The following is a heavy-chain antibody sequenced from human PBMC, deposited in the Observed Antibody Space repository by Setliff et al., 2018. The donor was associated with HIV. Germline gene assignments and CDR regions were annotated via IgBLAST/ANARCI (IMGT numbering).Heavy chain of an antibody. D-gene: IGHD2-15*01. CDR2: IYPGDSDT. V-gene: IGHV5-51*01. CDR3: ARSPIRYCSGGSCYSGFDY. J-gene: IGHJ4*02. CDR1: GYSFTSYW. Sequence: HGESLKISCKGSGYSFTSYWIGWVRQMPGKGLEWMGIIYPGDSDTRYSPSFQGQVTISADKSISTAYLQWSSLKASDTAMYYCARSPIRYCSGGSCYSGFDYWGQGTLVTVSS.